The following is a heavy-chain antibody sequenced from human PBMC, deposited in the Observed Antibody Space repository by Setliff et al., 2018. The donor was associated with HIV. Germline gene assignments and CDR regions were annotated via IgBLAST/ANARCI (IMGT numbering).Heavy chain of an antibody. CDR2: IYSGSST. Sequence: GGSLRLSCAGSGSGGSGFTFSDYYMSWVRQAPGKGLEWVSVIYSGSSTYYADSVKGRFTISRENSKNTLYLQMNSLRAEDTAVYYCARATYSSSWYKGLGAFDIWGQGTMVTVSS. CDR3: ARATYSSSWYKGLGAFDI. D-gene: IGHD6-13*01. V-gene: IGHV3-66*01. CDR1: GFTFSDYY. J-gene: IGHJ3*02.